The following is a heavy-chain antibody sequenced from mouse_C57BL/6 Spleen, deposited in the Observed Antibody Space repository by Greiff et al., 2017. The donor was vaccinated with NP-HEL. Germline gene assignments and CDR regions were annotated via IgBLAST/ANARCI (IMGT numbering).Heavy chain of an antibody. CDR1: GYTFTSYW. Sequence: VQLQQPGAELVRPGSSVKLSCKASGYTFTSYWMDWVKQRPGQGLEWIGNIYPSDSETHYNQKFKDKATLTVDKSSSTAYMQLSSLTSEDSAVYYCARIYYGNYGYFDYWGQGTTLTVSS. V-gene: IGHV1-61*01. CDR3: ARIYYGNYGYFDY. J-gene: IGHJ2*01. CDR2: IYPSDSET. D-gene: IGHD2-1*01.